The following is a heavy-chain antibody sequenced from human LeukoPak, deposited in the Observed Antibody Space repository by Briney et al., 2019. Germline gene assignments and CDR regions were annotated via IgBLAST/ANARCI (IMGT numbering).Heavy chain of an antibody. Sequence: SETLSLTCAVYGGPFSGYYWSWIRQPPGKGLEWIGEINHSGSTNYNPSLKSRVTISVDTSKNQFSLKLSSVTAADTAVYYCARSLTGTVQYWGQGTLVTVSS. CDR3: ARSLTGTVQY. J-gene: IGHJ4*02. D-gene: IGHD3-9*01. V-gene: IGHV4-34*01. CDR1: GGPFSGYY. CDR2: INHSGST.